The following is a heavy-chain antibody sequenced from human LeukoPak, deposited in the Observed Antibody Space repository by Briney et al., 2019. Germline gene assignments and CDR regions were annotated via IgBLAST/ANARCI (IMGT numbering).Heavy chain of an antibody. CDR3: ARGLTYCGGDCFDY. V-gene: IGHV4-61*02. J-gene: IGHJ4*02. D-gene: IGHD2-21*01. CDR2: IYTSGST. CDR1: GGSISSGSYY. Sequence: SQTLSLTCTVSGGSISSGSYYWSWIRQPAGKGLEWIGRIYTSGSTNYSPSLKSRVTISVDTSKNQFSLKLSSVTAADTAVYYCARGLTYCGGDCFDYWGQGTLVTVSS.